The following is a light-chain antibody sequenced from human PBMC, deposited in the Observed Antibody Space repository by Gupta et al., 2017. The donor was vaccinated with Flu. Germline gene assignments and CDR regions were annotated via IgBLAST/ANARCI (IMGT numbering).Light chain of an antibody. Sequence: DIQMTQSPSTLSAPVGDRVTITCRASQSISSWLAWYQQKPGKAPKLLIYKASSLESGVPSRFSGSGSGTEFTLTISSLQPDDFATYYCQQYNSDSPSWTFGQGTKVEIK. CDR1: QSISSW. CDR2: KAS. CDR3: QQYNSDSPSWT. J-gene: IGKJ1*01. V-gene: IGKV1-5*03.